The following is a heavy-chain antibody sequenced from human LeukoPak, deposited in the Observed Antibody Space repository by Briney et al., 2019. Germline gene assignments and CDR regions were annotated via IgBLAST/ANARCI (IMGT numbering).Heavy chain of an antibody. CDR2: MNPNSGNT. D-gene: IGHD2-2*01. Sequence: GASVKVSCKASGYTFTSYDINWVRQATGQGLEWMGWMNPNSGNTGYAQKFQGRVTITRNTSISTAYMELSSLRSEDTAVYYCSRGLLGYCSSTRCPPVDVWGKGTTVTVSS. J-gene: IGHJ6*04. V-gene: IGHV1-8*03. CDR3: SRGLLGYCSSTRCPPVDV. CDR1: GYTFTSYD.